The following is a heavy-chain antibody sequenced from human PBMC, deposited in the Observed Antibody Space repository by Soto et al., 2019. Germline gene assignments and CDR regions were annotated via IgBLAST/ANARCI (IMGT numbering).Heavy chain of an antibody. V-gene: IGHV4-59*08. J-gene: IGHJ4*02. CDR3: ARHRGDYDFWSGYYMFDY. CDR2: IYYSGST. D-gene: IGHD3-3*01. CDR1: GGSISSYY. Sequence: SETLSLTCTVSGGSISSYYWSWIRQPPGKGLEWIGYIYYSGSTNYNPSLKSRVTISVDTSKNQFSLKLSSVTAADTAVYYCARHRGDYDFWSGYYMFDYWGQGTLVTAPQ.